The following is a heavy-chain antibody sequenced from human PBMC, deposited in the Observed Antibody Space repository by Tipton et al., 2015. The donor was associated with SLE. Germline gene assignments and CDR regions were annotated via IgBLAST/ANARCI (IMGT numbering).Heavy chain of an antibody. V-gene: IGHV4-61*09. CDR1: GGSISSGSYY. CDR2: IYTSGST. D-gene: IGHD3-3*01. Sequence: TLSLTCTVSGGSISSGSYYWSWIRWPAGKGLEWIGYIYTSGSTNYNPSLKSRVTISVGTSKNQFSLKLSSVTAADTAVYYCARGEGDFWSDPYYYGMDVWGQGTTVTVSS. J-gene: IGHJ6*02. CDR3: ARGEGDFWSDPYYYGMDV.